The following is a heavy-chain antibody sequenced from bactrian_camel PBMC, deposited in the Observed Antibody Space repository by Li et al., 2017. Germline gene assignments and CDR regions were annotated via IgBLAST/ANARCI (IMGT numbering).Heavy chain of an antibody. CDR2: IHSDVTST. Sequence: LVESGGGSVQAGGPLRLSCAASGFTFSSHYMTWVRQAPGKGLEWVSRIHSDVTSTYYAYSVKGRFTISRDNAKNTVYLQMNSLKPEDTAVYYCVADGGWVGYSLGYWGQGTQVTVS. CDR3: VADGGWVGYSLGY. J-gene: IGHJ6*01. V-gene: IGHV3-2*01. CDR1: GFTFSSHY. D-gene: IGHD5*01.